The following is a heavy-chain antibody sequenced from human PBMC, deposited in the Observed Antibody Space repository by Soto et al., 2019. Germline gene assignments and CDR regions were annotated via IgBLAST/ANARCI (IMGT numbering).Heavy chain of an antibody. CDR1: GFPFISYA. J-gene: IGHJ6*02. CDR2: INGGGGTT. CDR3: AKGTRSCSTTSCYTVYYGMDV. V-gene: IGHV3-23*01. Sequence: GGSLRVSCAASGFPFISYAMTWVRQAPGMGLEWVSAINGGGGTTYNADSVKGRFTISRANSKNTLYLQMNSLRAEDTAVYYCAKGTRSCSTTSCYTVYYGMDVWGQGTTVTVSS. D-gene: IGHD2-2*02.